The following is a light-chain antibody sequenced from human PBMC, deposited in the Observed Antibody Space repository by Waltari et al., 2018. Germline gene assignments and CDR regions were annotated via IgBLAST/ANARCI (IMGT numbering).Light chain of an antibody. CDR3: AAWDDSLIGVV. V-gene: IGLV1-47*01. CDR1: SSNIGSNY. CDR2: RNY. J-gene: IGLJ2*01. Sequence: QSVLTQPPSASGTPGQRVTISCSGSSSNIGSNYVYWYQQLPGTAPKLLIYRNYPPPSGVPARFSVSKSGPSPSLAICVLRSEDEADYSCAAWDDSLIGVVFGGGTKLTVL.